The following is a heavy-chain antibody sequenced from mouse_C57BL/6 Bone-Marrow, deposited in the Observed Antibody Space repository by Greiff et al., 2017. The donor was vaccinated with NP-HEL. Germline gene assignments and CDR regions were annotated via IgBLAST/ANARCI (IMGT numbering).Heavy chain of an antibody. J-gene: IGHJ1*03. CDR2: ISNGGGST. CDR3: ARPPYYYGSSYDIDV. D-gene: IGHD1-1*01. CDR1: GFTFSDYY. Sequence: EVMLVESGGGLVQPGGSLKLSCAASGFTFSDYYMYWVRQTPEKRLEWVAYISNGGGSTYYPDTVKGRFTISRDNAKNTLYLQMSRLKSEDTAMYYCARPPYYYGSSYDIDVWGTGTTVTVSS. V-gene: IGHV5-12*01.